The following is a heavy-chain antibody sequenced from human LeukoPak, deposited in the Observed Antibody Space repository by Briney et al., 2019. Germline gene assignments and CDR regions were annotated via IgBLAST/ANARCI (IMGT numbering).Heavy chain of an antibody. Sequence: ASVKVSCKASGYTFTSYYIHWVRQAPGLGLEWMGVIDPSGGSTTYAQRFQGRVTMTRDTSSSTVSMELSSLRSGDTAVYYCAIVEESDYDGMDVWGQGTTGTASS. CDR2: IDPSGGST. CDR1: GYTFTSYY. D-gene: IGHD1-1*01. CDR3: AIVEESDYDGMDV. J-gene: IGHJ6*02. V-gene: IGHV1-46*01.